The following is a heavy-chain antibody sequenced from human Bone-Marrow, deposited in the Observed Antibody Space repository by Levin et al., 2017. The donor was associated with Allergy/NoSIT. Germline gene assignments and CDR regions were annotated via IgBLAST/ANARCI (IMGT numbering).Heavy chain of an antibody. CDR2: IFDSGSA. CDR3: ARWALGGAIALDY. Sequence: SETLSLTCSVSGGSISNYYWSWIRQPPGKGLEWIGYIFDSGSADYNPSLKSRVTMSVDMPKNQFSLNLRSVTATDTAVYYCARWALGGAIALDYWGPGTLVTVSS. CDR1: GGSISNYY. J-gene: IGHJ4*02. D-gene: IGHD3-16*02. V-gene: IGHV4-59*08.